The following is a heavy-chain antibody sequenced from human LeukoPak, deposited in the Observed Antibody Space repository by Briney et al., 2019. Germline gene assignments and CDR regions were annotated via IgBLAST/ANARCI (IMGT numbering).Heavy chain of an antibody. CDR2: ISGIGGST. V-gene: IGHV3-23*01. D-gene: IGHD6-13*01. CDR1: GFTFSSYA. CDR3: AKDLMHSSSWWYYFDY. Sequence: QSGGSLRLSCAASGFTFSSYAMSWVRQAPGKGLEWVSAISGIGGSTYYADSVKGRFTISRDNSKNTLYLQMNSLRAEDTAVYYCAKDLMHSSSWWYYFDYWGQGTLVTVSS. J-gene: IGHJ4*02.